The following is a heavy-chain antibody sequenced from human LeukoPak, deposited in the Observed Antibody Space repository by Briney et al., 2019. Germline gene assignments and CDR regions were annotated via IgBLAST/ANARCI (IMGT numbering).Heavy chain of an antibody. CDR3: VRGGEIGLDY. CDR2: IASVGAT. V-gene: IGHV3-13*01. D-gene: IGHD3-16*01. J-gene: IGHJ4*02. CDR1: GYTFSTFD. Sequence: GGSLRLSCAASGYTFSTFDMHWVRQPSGRGLEWVSSIASVGATFYAVSVKGRFTISREDAKNSLYLQMNSLRAGDTAVYYCVRGGEIGLDYWGQGALVTVSS.